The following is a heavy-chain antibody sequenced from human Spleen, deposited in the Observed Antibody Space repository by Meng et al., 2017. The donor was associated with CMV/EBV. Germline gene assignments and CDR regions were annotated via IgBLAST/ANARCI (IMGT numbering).Heavy chain of an antibody. J-gene: IGHJ4*02. V-gene: IGHV1-69*12. CDR2: IIPIFGTA. CDR3: ASLGGNLYYFDY. D-gene: IGHD4-23*01. Sequence: QGQVVPGGAEVKKPGSSVKVSCKASGGTFSSYAISWVRQAPGQGLEWMGGIIPIFGTANYAQKFQGRVTITADESTSTAYMELSSLRSEDTAVYYCASLGGNLYYFDYWGQGTLVTVSS. CDR1: GGTFSSYA.